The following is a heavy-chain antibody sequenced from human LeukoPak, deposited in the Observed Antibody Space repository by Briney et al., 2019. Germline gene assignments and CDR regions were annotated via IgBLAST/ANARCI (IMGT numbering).Heavy chain of an antibody. CDR3: ARSGPPQIVGIAAAGTGYFQH. Sequence: GGSLRLSCAASGFTFSDYYMSWIRQAPGKGLEWVSYISSSGSTIYYADSVKGRFTTSRDNAKNSLYLQMNSLRAEDTAVDYCARSGPPQIVGIAAAGTGYFQHWGQGTLVTVSS. J-gene: IGHJ1*01. CDR2: ISSSGSTI. V-gene: IGHV3-11*01. D-gene: IGHD6-13*01. CDR1: GFTFSDYY.